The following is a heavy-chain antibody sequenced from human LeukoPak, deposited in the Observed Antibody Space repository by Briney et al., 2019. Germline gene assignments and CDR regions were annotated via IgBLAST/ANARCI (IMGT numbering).Heavy chain of an antibody. CDR2: IDDSEST. Sequence: SESMSLARTVAGASTSSRSYGWGWIRQPPGKGLEGLGSIDDSESTYNNPTVRRRVTRSGDTSKNKWTLELSTVTAADSAVYYGARRDSRRWYDIDYWGQGTLLTVP. CDR3: ARRDSRRWYDIDY. D-gene: IGHD6-13*01. CDR1: GASTSSRSYG. V-gene: IGHV4-39*06. J-gene: IGHJ4*02.